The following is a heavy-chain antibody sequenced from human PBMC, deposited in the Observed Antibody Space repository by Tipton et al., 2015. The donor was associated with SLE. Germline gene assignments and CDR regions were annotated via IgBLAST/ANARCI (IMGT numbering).Heavy chain of an antibody. CDR1: GFSISSGYY. J-gene: IGHJ4*02. CDR2: IYHSGTA. V-gene: IGHV4-38-2*01. Sequence: TLSLTCAVSGFSISSGYYWGWIRQSPGKGLEWIGSIYHSGTANYNPSLKSRVTMSVDSSKNEFSLRLSFVTAADTAVYYCAAHAAGRGGSGYWGQGTLVTVSS. CDR3: AAHAAGRGGSGY. D-gene: IGHD2-15*01.